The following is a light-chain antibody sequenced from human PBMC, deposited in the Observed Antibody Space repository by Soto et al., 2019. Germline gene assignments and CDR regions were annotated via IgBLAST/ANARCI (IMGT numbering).Light chain of an antibody. CDR2: EVS. V-gene: IGLV2-8*01. Sequence: QSALTQPPSASGSPGQSVTISCTGTSSDVGGYNFVSWYQQHPGKAPKLMIYEVSKRPSGVPDRFSGSKSGNTASLTVSGHQAEDESDYYCSSYARNSNVHVVFGGGTKLTVL. J-gene: IGLJ2*01. CDR1: SSDVGGYNF. CDR3: SSYARNSNVHVV.